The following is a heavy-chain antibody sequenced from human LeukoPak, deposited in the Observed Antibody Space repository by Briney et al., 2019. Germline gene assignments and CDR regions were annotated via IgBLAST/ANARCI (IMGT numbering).Heavy chain of an antibody. CDR3: ARKYDSSGYYYVGAFDI. CDR1: GFPFSSYA. Sequence: GGSLRLSCAASGFPFSSYAMHWVRQAPGKGLEYVSAISSNGGSTYYANSVKGRFTISRDNSKNTLYLQMGSLRAEDMAVYYCARKYDSSGYYYVGAFDIWGQGTVVTVSS. J-gene: IGHJ3*02. CDR2: ISSNGGST. V-gene: IGHV3-64*01. D-gene: IGHD3-22*01.